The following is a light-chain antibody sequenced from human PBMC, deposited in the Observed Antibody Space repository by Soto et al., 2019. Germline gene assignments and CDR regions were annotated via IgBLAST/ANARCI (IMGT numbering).Light chain of an antibody. CDR2: GAS. CDR1: QSVTGEY. Sequence: EIVLTQSPVTLSLSPGERATLSCRASQSVTGEYLAWYQQKPGRSPRLLIHGASTRATGIAARFSGSGSGTEFTLTISGLQSEDFATYYCQQYNNWPVTFGGGTKVDIK. V-gene: IGKV3D-15*01. J-gene: IGKJ4*01. CDR3: QQYNNWPVT.